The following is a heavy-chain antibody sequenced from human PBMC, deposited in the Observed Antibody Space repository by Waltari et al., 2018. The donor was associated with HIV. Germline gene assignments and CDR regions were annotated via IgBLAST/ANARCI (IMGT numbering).Heavy chain of an antibody. CDR2: ISGYNGDT. D-gene: IGHD3-22*01. CDR1: GYTFTNSV. J-gene: IGHJ4*02. Sequence: QVHLLQSGAELRKPGASVTVSCTASGYTFTNSVIHWVRQAPGQGLEWMGWISGYNGDTKYAQKVRGRVTMTTDTSTSTAYLEMGSLRFDDTAVYYCARDHYYGSSGYYSDYWGQGTLVTVSS. V-gene: IGHV1-18*01. CDR3: ARDHYYGSSGYYSDY.